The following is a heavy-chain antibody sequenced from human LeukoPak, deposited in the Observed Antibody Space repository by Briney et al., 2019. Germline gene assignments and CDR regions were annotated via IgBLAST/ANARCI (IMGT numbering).Heavy chain of an antibody. Sequence: GGSLRLSCAASGFTFRGYAMHWVRQAPGKGLEWVAVVWYDGNKKYYADSVKGRFTISRDNSENTLHLQMDSLRVEDMAVYYCAKGQGSYYPYYYMDDWGTGTTVTVSS. CDR2: VWYDGNKK. CDR1: GFTFRGYA. V-gene: IGHV3-33*06. J-gene: IGHJ6*03. D-gene: IGHD1-26*01. CDR3: AKGQGSYYPYYYMDD.